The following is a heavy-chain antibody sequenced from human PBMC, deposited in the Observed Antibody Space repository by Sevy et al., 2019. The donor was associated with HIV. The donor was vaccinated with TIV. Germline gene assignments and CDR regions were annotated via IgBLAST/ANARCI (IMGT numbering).Heavy chain of an antibody. D-gene: IGHD3-3*01. CDR3: ARDRDYDFWSGYILDY. CDR1: GFIFSSHG. CDR2: ISSSSGYR. Sequence: GGSVRLSCAASGFIFSSHGMNWVRQAPGKGLEWVSFISSSSGYRYYADSVKDRFTISRDNAKNSLYLQMNSLRAEDTALYYCARDRDYDFWSGYILDYWGQGTLVTVSS. V-gene: IGHV3-21*01. J-gene: IGHJ4*02.